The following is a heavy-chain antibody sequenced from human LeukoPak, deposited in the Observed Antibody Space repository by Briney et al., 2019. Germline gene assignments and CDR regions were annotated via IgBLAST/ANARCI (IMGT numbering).Heavy chain of an antibody. D-gene: IGHD3-3*01. CDR2: ISGSGGST. CDR1: GFTFSSYA. CDR3: AKDSGMVITEYFQH. Sequence: GGYLRLSCAASGFTFSSYAMSWVRQAPGKGLEWVSAISGSGGSTYYADSVKGRFTISRDNSKDTLYLQMNSLRAEDTAVYYCAKDSGMVITEYFQHWGQGTLVTVSS. V-gene: IGHV3-23*01. J-gene: IGHJ1*01.